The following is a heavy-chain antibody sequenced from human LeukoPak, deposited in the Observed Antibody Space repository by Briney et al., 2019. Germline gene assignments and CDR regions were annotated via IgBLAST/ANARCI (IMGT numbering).Heavy chain of an antibody. V-gene: IGHV3-30-3*01. CDR2: ISYDGSNK. CDR1: GFTFSSYA. CDR3: AREMAYEDGDYVSYYFDY. Sequence: QPGGSLRLSCAASGFTFSSYAMHWVRQAPGKGLEWVAVISYDGSNKYYADSVKGRFTISRDNSKNTLYLQMNSLRAEDTAVYYCAREMAYEDGDYVSYYFDYWGQGTLVTVSS. D-gene: IGHD4-17*01. J-gene: IGHJ4*02.